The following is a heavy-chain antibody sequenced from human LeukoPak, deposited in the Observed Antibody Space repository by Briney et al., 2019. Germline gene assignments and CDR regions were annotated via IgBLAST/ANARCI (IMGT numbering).Heavy chain of an antibody. J-gene: IGHJ4*02. CDR2: ISGSGAST. D-gene: IGHD1-26*01. V-gene: IGHV3-23*01. CDR3: GKGRGSPYYFEY. CDR1: GFTFSSFA. Sequence: GGSLRLSCAASGFTFSSFAMTWVRQAPGKGLEWVSAISGSGASTYYADSVKGRFTISRDNSKNTLYLQMNSLRAEDTAVYYCGKGRGSPYYFEYWGQGTLVTVSS.